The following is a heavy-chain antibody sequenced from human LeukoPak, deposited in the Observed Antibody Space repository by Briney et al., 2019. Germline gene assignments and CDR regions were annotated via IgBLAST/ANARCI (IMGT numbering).Heavy chain of an antibody. CDR2: FDPEDGET. D-gene: IGHD3-22*01. CDR1: GGTFSSYA. J-gene: IGHJ4*02. V-gene: IGHV1-24*01. Sequence: ASVKVSCKASGGTFSSYAISWVRQAPGKGLEWMGGFDPEDGETIYAQKFQGRVTMTEDTSTDTAYMELSSLRSEDTAVYYCATARYYDSSGYYDYWGQGTLVTVSS. CDR3: ATARYYDSSGYYDY.